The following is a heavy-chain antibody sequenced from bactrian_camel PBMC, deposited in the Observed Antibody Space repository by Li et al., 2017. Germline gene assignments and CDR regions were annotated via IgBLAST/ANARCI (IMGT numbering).Heavy chain of an antibody. CDR3: AADSSLYRGYCKRVADFGN. Sequence: HVQLVESGGGLVQPGGSLRLSCTASGFSFSKYAMSWVRQRPGNGLEWVAGMYSMGGNRYYADSLRRRFTISRDNAKDTLYLQMNSLQPEDTAVYYCAADSSLYRGYCKRVADFGNWGQGTQVTVS. D-gene: IGHD1*01. CDR2: MYSMGGNR. V-gene: IGHV3S7*01. CDR1: GFSFSKYA. J-gene: IGHJ6*01.